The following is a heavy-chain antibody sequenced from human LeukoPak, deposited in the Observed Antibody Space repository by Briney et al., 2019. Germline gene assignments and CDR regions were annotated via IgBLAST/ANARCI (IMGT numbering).Heavy chain of an antibody. CDR3: ARLDTAMFPGFFDY. CDR2: ISYSGST. V-gene: IGHV4-59*12. J-gene: IGHJ4*02. CDR1: GGSITGYY. D-gene: IGHD5-18*01. Sequence: SETLSLTCSVSGGSITGYYWSWIRQPPGKGLEWIGYISYSGSTNYNPSLKSRVTISVDTSKNQFSLKLSSVTAADTAVYYCARLDTAMFPGFFDYWGQGTLVTVSS.